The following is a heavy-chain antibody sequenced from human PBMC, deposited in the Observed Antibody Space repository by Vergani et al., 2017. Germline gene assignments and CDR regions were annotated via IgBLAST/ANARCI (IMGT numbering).Heavy chain of an antibody. D-gene: IGHD6-13*01. J-gene: IGHJ4*02. Sequence: EVQLVESGGGLVQPGGSLRLSCAASGFTFSSYWMSWVRQAPGKGLEWVANIKQDGSEKYYVDSVKGRFTISRDNAKNSLYLQMNSLRAEDTAVYYCARAQAAACTLYYFDYWGQGTLVTVSS. CDR2: IKQDGSEK. CDR1: GFTFSSYW. CDR3: ARAQAAACTLYYFDY. V-gene: IGHV3-7*01.